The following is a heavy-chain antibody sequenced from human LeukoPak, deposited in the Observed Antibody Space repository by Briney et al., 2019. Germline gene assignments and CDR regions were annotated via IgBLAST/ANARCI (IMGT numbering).Heavy chain of an antibody. CDR2: IYSGGNT. CDR3: AKGLTMVRGKSIDDAFDI. CDR1: GFTVSSNS. J-gene: IGHJ3*02. Sequence: PGGSLRLPCTVSGFTVSSNSMSWVRQAPGKGLEWVSFIYSGGNTHYSDSVKGRFTISRDNSKNTLYLQMNSLRAEDTAVYYCAKGLTMVRGKSIDDAFDIWGQGTMVTVSS. D-gene: IGHD3-10*01. V-gene: IGHV3-53*05.